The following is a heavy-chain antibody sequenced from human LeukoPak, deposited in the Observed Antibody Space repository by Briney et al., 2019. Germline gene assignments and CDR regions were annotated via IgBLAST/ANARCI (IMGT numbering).Heavy chain of an antibody. CDR2: IIPIFGTA. V-gene: IGHV1-69*13. J-gene: IGHJ6*02. CDR3: ASGVLEWLPPYYYYGMDV. CDR1: GGTFSSYA. Sequence: SVKVPCKASGGTFSSYAISWVRQAPGQGLEWMGGIIPIFGTANYAQKFQGRVTITADESTSTAYMELSSLRSEDTAVYYCASGVLEWLPPYYYYGMDVWGQGTTVTVSS. D-gene: IGHD3-3*01.